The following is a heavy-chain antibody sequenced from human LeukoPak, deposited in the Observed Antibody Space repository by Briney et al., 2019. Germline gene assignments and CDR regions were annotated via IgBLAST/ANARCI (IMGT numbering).Heavy chain of an antibody. V-gene: IGHV1-18*01. D-gene: IGHD3-22*01. Sequence: ASVTVSCKASGYTFTSYGISWVRQAPGQGLEWMGWISAYNGNTNYAQQLQGRVTMTTDTSTSTAYMELRSLRSDDTAVYYCARDRIYDSSGYPSPDAFDIWGQGTMVTVSS. CDR2: ISAYNGNT. CDR3: ARDRIYDSSGYPSPDAFDI. CDR1: GYTFTSYG. J-gene: IGHJ3*02.